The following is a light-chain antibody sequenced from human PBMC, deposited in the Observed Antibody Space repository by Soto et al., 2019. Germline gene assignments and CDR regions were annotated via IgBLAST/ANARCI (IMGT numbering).Light chain of an antibody. Sequence: QSVLTQPPSASGTPGQRVTISCSGSSSNIGTNYVYWYQQLPGTAPKLLIYSNNQRPSGVPDRFSGSKSGTSASLAISGHRSEDEADYYCAAWDDSLRGPVFGGGTKVTAL. CDR2: SNN. CDR3: AAWDDSLRGPV. J-gene: IGLJ2*01. CDR1: SSNIGTNY. V-gene: IGLV1-47*02.